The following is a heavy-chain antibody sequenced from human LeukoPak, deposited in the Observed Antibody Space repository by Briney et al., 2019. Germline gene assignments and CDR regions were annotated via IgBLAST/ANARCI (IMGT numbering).Heavy chain of an antibody. CDR2: ISYDGSNK. D-gene: IGHD4-17*01. CDR1: GFTFSGYG. Sequence: GGSLRLSCAASGFTFSGYGMHWVRQAPGKGLEWVAVISYDGSNKYYADSVKGRFTISRDNFRNTLHLQMNSLRAEDAAVYYCAREPYGDNGDWFDPWGQGTLVTVSS. CDR3: AREPYGDNGDWFDP. J-gene: IGHJ5*02. V-gene: IGHV3-30*03.